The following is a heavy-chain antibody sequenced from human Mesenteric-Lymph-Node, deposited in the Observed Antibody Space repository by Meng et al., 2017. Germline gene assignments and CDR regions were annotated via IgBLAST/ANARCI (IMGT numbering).Heavy chain of an antibody. J-gene: IGHJ4*02. D-gene: IGHD3-22*01. CDR2: IIPIFGTA. Sequence: SVKVSCKASGGTFSSYAISWVRQAPGQGLEWMGGIIPIFGTANYAQKFQGRVTITTDESTSTAYMELSSLRSEDTAVYYCAKKTVGSGYQPFDYWGQGTLVTVSS. V-gene: IGHV1-69*05. CDR1: GGTFSSYA. CDR3: AKKTVGSGYQPFDY.